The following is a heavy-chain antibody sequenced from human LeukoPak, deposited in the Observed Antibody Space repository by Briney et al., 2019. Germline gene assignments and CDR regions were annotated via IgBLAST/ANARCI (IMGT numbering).Heavy chain of an antibody. CDR2: ISGSGGRT. CDR3: AELGITMIGGV. J-gene: IGHJ6*04. V-gene: IGHV3-23*01. D-gene: IGHD3-10*02. CDR1: GFTFSSYG. Sequence: GGSLRLSCAASGFTFSSYGMSWVRQAPGKGLEWVSAISGSGGRTYYADSVKGRFTISRDNSKNTLSLQMNSLRAEDTAVYYCAELGITMIGGVWGKGTTVTISS.